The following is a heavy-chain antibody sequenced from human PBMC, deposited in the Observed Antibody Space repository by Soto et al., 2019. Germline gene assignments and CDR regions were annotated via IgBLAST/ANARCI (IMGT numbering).Heavy chain of an antibody. Sequence: SLKFSCPASRYTVTVYYIHWPQQAPGPGLEWMVWINPNSDCTNYAQKFQGRVTITSDTAISTAYMELSRRRSDETAVYYCARYCSSTGGNRGSYYYYGM. D-gene: IGHD2-2*01. CDR1: RYTVTVYY. J-gene: IGHJ6*01. V-gene: IGHV1-2*02. CDR2: INPNSDCT. CDR3: ARYCSSTGGNRGSYYYYGM.